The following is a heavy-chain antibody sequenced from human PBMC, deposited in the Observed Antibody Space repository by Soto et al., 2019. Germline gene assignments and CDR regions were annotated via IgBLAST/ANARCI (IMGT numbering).Heavy chain of an antibody. D-gene: IGHD6-19*01. CDR3: ARDESSGFLDY. Sequence: SETLSLTCTVAGASIESYYWTWIRQSPGKGLEWIGYFHYTGSTNYSPSLESRVTISVDTSLNQFSLKLRSVTAADTAVYYCARDESSGFLDYWGQGTLVTVSS. V-gene: IGHV4-59*01. CDR1: GASIESYY. J-gene: IGHJ4*02. CDR2: FHYTGST.